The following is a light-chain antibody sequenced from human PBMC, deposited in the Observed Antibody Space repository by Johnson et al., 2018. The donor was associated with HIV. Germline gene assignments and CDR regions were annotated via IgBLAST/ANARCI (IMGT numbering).Light chain of an antibody. CDR1: SSNIGRNY. CDR2: DNN. J-gene: IGLJ1*01. CDR3: GTWDSRLSAYV. Sequence: VLTQPPSVSAAPGQKVTISCSGSSSNIGRNYVSWYQQLPGTAPKLLIFDNNKRPSGIPDRFSASKSGPSATLGITGLQTGDEADYYCGTWDSRLSAYVFGTGTKVTVL. V-gene: IGLV1-51*01.